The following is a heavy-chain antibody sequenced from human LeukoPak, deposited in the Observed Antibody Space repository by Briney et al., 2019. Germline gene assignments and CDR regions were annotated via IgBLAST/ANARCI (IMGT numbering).Heavy chain of an antibody. V-gene: IGHV3-74*01. D-gene: IGHD5-24*01. CDR3: ARGYINYVDY. Sequence: GGSLRLSCAASGFTFSSYWMHWVRQVPGKGPVWVPRINSDGSSTSYADSVKGRFTISRDNAKNTLYLQMNSLRAEDTAVYYCARGYINYVDYWGQGTLVTVSS. CDR2: INSDGSST. CDR1: GFTFSSYW. J-gene: IGHJ4*02.